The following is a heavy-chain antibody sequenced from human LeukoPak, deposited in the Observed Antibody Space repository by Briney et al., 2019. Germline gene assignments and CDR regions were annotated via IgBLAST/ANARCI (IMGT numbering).Heavy chain of an antibody. CDR1: GFTFSRYW. V-gene: IGHV3-7*01. J-gene: IGHJ4*02. D-gene: IGHD1-26*01. CDR2: IKQDGSEI. Sequence: GGSLRLSCAASGFTFSRYWMSWVRLAPGKGLEWVANIKQDGSEIYYVDSVKGRFTISRDNAKNSLYLQMNSLRAEDTAVYYCARWAGAILTDYWGQGTLVTVSS. CDR3: ARWAGAILTDY.